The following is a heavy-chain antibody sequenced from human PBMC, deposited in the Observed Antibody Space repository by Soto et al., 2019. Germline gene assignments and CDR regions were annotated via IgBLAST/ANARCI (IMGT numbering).Heavy chain of an antibody. CDR3: AKDRLASSRGRFDV. CDR2: IGWRSFTL. J-gene: IGHJ4*02. V-gene: IGHV3-9*01. Sequence: EVKLVESGGGWVQPGRSLRLSCAASGFSFDDYAMHWVRQLPGKGLEWVAGIGWRSFTLGYANSVKGRFTISRDNAQNFSYLQMDDLRAEDSALYFCAKDRLASSRGRFDVWGQGTLVTVSS. CDR1: GFSFDDYA. D-gene: IGHD2-21*01.